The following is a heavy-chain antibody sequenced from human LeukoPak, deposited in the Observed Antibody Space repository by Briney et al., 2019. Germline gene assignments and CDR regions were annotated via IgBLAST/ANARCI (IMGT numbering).Heavy chain of an antibody. CDR1: GYTFTSYD. CDR2: MNANSGNT. CDR3: ARGTSYSSGWADPFDI. Sequence: SVKVSCKASGYTFTSYDSNWVGQATGEGREGMGGMNANSGNTGYAQKFQGRETITRNTSIRTPYMELRSLRSEDTAVYYCARGTSYSSGWADPFDIWGQGTMVTVSS. V-gene: IGHV1-8*03. D-gene: IGHD6-19*01. J-gene: IGHJ3*02.